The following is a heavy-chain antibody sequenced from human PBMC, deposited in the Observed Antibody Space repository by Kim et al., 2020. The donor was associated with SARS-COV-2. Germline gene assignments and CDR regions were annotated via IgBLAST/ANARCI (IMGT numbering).Heavy chain of an antibody. Sequence: GGSLRLSCAASGFIFSTYSMDWVRQAPGKGLEWVSSISSNGSYIYYADSLKGRFTVSRDNAKDSLFLQMKSLRVEDTAVYYCVRAVDSPWSVWGQGTTVTVSS. J-gene: IGHJ6*02. D-gene: IGHD2-8*01. V-gene: IGHV3-21*01. CDR3: VRAVDSPWSV. CDR2: ISSNGSYI. CDR1: GFIFSTYS.